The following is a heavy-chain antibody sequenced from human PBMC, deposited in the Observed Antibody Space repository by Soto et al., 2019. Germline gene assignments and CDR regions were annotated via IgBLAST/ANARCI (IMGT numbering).Heavy chain of an antibody. D-gene: IGHD2-15*01. J-gene: IGHJ5*02. Sequence: QVRLVQSGAEVKKPGSSVKVSCKASGGTFSSYAISWVRQAPGQGLEWMGGIIPIFGTANYAQKFQGRVTITADESTSTAYMELSSLRSEDTAVYYCARGGDIVVVVAATTNWFDPWGQGTLVTVSS. CDR2: IIPIFGTA. CDR1: GGTFSSYA. V-gene: IGHV1-69*01. CDR3: ARGGDIVVVVAATTNWFDP.